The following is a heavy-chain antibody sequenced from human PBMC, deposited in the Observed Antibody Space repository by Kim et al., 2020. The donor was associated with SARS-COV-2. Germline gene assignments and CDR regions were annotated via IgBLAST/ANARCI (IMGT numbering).Heavy chain of an antibody. CDR2: IYYSGST. Sequence: SETLSLTCTVSGGSISSSSYYWGWIRQPPGKGLEWIGSIYYSGSTYYNPSLKSRVTISVDTSKNQFSLKLSSVTAADTAVYYCARTGGPGFFHYWGQGTLVTVSS. CDR1: GGSISSSSYY. CDR3: ARTGGPGFFHY. D-gene: IGHD3-10*01. V-gene: IGHV4-39*01. J-gene: IGHJ4*02.